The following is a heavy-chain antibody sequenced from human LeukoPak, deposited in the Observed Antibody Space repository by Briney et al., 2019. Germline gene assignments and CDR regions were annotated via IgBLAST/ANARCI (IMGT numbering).Heavy chain of an antibody. CDR1: GFTFSNYR. D-gene: IGHD3-10*01. V-gene: IGHV3-48*04. CDR2: ISSSGSTI. Sequence: TGGSLRLSCAASGFTFSNYRMNRVRQAPGKGLEWVSYISSSGSTIYYADSVKGRFTISRDNAKNSLYLQMNSLRAEDTAVYYCARDGPLYGPGTFDPWGQGTLVTVSS. CDR3: ARDGPLYGPGTFDP. J-gene: IGHJ5*02.